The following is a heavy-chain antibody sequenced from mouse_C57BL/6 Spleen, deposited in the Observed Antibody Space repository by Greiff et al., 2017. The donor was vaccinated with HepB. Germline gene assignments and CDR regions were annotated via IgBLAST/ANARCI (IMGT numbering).Heavy chain of an antibody. Sequence: QVQLQQSGAELARPGASVKLSCKASGYTFTSYGISWVKQRTGQGLEWIGEIYPRSGNTYYNEKFKGKATLTADKSSSTAYMELRSLTSEDSAVYFCARDGITTVVAPGAMDYWGQGTSVTVSS. CDR1: GYTFTSYG. CDR3: ARDGITTVVAPGAMDY. CDR2: IYPRSGNT. V-gene: IGHV1-81*01. D-gene: IGHD1-1*01. J-gene: IGHJ4*01.